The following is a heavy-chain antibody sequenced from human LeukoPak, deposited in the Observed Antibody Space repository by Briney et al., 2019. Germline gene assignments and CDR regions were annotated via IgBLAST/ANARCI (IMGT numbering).Heavy chain of an antibody. CDR2: IYYSGSS. CDR3: ASYYYDSSGFFGMDG. V-gene: IGHV4-31*03. CDR1: GGSISRGGYC. D-gene: IGHD3-22*01. Sequence: SQSLSLTCTVSGGSISRGGYCWSWIRQHPGKGLEWFGDIYYSGSSYYNPSPKSRVTISVDKSKNQFSLKLSSVTAADTAVYYCASYYYDSSGFFGMDGWGQGTTVTVSS. J-gene: IGHJ6*02.